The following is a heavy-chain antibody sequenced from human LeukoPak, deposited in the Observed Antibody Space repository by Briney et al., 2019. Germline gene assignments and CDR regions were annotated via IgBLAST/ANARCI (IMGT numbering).Heavy chain of an antibody. V-gene: IGHV1-2*06. CDR3: ARGGYSDTRGSLDAFHI. Sequence: GASVKVSCKASGYIFTGQYMHWVRQAPGQGLEWVGRINPNSGGTNCAQKFQGRVTMTRDTSISTAYMELSGLRSDDTAVYYCARGGYSDTRGSLDAFHIWGQGTMVVVSS. CDR1: GYIFTGQY. D-gene: IGHD3-22*01. CDR2: INPNSGGT. J-gene: IGHJ3*02.